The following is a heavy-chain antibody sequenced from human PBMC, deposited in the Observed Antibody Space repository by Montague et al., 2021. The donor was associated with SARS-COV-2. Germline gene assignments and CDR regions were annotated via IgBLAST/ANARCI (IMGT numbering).Heavy chain of an antibody. CDR2: LYYSGRX. V-gene: IGHV4-39*02. Sequence: SETLSLTCTVYGGSISGNCYNWGWMRQATGQGLEWIGSLYYSGRXYQNLSIKSRVTMSVDTHKSHFSLTLSSVTDADTAVFYCVRGGYSDWLLPFESWGQGTLVTVSS. J-gene: IGHJ4*02. CDR1: GGSISGNCYN. CDR3: VRGGYSDWLLPFES. D-gene: IGHD3-9*01.